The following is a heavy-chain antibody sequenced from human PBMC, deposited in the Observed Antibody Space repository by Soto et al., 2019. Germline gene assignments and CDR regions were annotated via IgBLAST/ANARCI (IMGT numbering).Heavy chain of an antibody. V-gene: IGHV3-23*01. J-gene: IGHJ4*02. CDR1: GFTFSSYA. CDR3: AKDLDSLEYSGYVGEHYFDY. Sequence: EVQLLESGGGLVQPGGSLRLSCAASGFTFSSYAMSWVRQAPGKGLEWVSAISGSGGSTYYADSVKGRFTISRDNSKNTLYLQMNSLRAEDTAVYYCAKDLDSLEYSGYVGEHYFDYWGQGTLVTVSS. CDR2: ISGSGGST. D-gene: IGHD5-12*01.